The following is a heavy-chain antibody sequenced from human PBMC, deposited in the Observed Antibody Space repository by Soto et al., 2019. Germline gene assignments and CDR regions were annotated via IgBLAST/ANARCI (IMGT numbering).Heavy chain of an antibody. D-gene: IGHD6-13*01. Sequence: EVQLVESGGGLVKPGGSLRLSCAASGFTFSSYSMNWVRQALGKGLEWVSSISSSSSYIYYADSVKGRFTISRDNAKNSLYLQMNSLRAEDTAVYYCARDRDSSSWYPLYFQHWGQGTLVTVSS. CDR3: ARDRDSSSWYPLYFQH. CDR1: GFTFSSYS. CDR2: ISSSSSYI. V-gene: IGHV3-21*01. J-gene: IGHJ1*01.